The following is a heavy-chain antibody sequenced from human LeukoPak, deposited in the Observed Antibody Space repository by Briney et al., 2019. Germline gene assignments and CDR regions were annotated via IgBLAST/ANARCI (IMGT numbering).Heavy chain of an antibody. CDR2: ISGSGGST. V-gene: IGHV3-23*01. Sequence: GGSLRLSCAASGFTFSSFAMSWARQAPGEGLEWVSAISGSGGSTYYADSVKGRFTISRDNSKNTLYLQMNSLRAEDTAVYYCAPTAARYYWYFDLWGRGTLVTVSS. J-gene: IGHJ2*01. CDR1: GFTFSSFA. D-gene: IGHD6-13*01. CDR3: APTAARYYWYFDL.